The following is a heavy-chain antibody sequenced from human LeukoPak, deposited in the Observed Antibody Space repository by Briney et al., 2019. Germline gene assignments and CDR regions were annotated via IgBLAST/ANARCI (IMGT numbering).Heavy chain of an antibody. CDR3: ARGTSSGWYWAFDY. CDR1: GGTFSSYA. J-gene: IGHJ4*02. D-gene: IGHD6-19*01. V-gene: IGHV1-69*06. Sequence: GASVKVSCKASGGTFSSYAISWVRQAPGQGLEWMGGIIPIFGTANYAQKFQGRVTITADKSTSTAYMELSSLRSEDTAVYYCARGTSSGWYWAFDYWGQGTLVTVSS. CDR2: IIPIFGTA.